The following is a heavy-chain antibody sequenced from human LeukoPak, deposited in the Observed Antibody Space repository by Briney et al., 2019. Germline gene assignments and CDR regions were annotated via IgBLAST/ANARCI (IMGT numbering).Heavy chain of an antibody. CDR1: GGTFSSYA. CDR3: ARVRIAAAGTIGKYNWFDP. CDR2: IIPIFGTA. Sequence: SVNVSCKASGGTFSSYAISWVRQAPGQGLEWMGGIIPIFGTANYAQKFQGRVTITTDESTGTAYMELSSLRSEDTAVYYCARVRIAAAGTIGKYNWFDPWGQGTLVTVSS. D-gene: IGHD6-13*01. V-gene: IGHV1-69*05. J-gene: IGHJ5*02.